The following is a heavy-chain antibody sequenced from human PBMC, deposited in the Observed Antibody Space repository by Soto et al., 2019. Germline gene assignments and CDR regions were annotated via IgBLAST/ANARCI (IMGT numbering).Heavy chain of an antibody. Sequence: EVQVLESGGGLVQPGGSLRLSCAASGFTFTDYAMNWVRQAPGKGLEWVSTISGSGANTYYADSVRGRFTISRDNSKNTLSLQMSSLRAEDTAVYYCAKDGKHSNRWLAAFEIWGQATVVTVS. CDR2: ISGSGANT. D-gene: IGHD6-19*01. CDR1: GFTFTDYA. CDR3: AKDGKHSNRWLAAFEI. V-gene: IGHV3-23*01. J-gene: IGHJ3*02.